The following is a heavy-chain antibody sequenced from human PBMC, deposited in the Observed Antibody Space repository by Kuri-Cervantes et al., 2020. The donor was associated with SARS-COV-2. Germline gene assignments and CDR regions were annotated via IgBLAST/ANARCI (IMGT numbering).Heavy chain of an antibody. CDR2: IWYDGSNK. D-gene: IGHD2-15*01. Sequence: GESLKISCAASGFTFSSYAMHWVRQAPGKGLEWVAVIWYDGSNKYYADSVKGRFTISRDNSKNTLYLQMNSLRAEDTAVYYCARDRIAPTGWDYYMDVWGKGTTVTVSS. CDR1: GFTFSSYA. CDR3: ARDRIAPTGWDYYMDV. J-gene: IGHJ6*03. V-gene: IGHV3-33*08.